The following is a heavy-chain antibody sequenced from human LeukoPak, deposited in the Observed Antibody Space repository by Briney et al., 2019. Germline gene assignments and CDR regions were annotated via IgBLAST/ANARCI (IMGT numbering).Heavy chain of an antibody. D-gene: IGHD3-10*01. J-gene: IGHJ4*02. Sequence: GASGKVSFKASGYTFTSYAIHWMRQAPGQRIELKGWINASNGNTKYSQKFQGKVTITRDTSASTAYMELSSLRSEDTAVYYCAREERITMVRGQELDYWGQGTLVTVSS. V-gene: IGHV1-3*01. CDR2: INASNGNT. CDR1: GYTFTSYA. CDR3: AREERITMVRGQELDY.